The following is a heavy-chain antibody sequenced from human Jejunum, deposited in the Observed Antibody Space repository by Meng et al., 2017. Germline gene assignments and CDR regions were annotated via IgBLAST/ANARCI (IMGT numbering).Heavy chain of an antibody. Sequence: QVLWVSSGAEVKKPGSSVTVSSKASGYTFIDAYVHWVRQAPGQGLEWMGRIIPSISDAGSAQKFQGRVTLTWDTSISTAYMELSSLRSDDTATYYCARDGGYYDLDYWGQGTLVTVSS. CDR3: ARDGGYYDLDY. CDR1: GYTFIDAY. J-gene: IGHJ4*02. V-gene: IGHV1-2*06. D-gene: IGHD3-3*01. CDR2: IIPSISDA.